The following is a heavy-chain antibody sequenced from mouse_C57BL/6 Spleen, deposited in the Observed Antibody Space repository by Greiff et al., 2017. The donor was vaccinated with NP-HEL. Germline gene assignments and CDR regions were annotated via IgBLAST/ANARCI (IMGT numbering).Heavy chain of an antibody. CDR3: ARDGYYLYWYFDV. V-gene: IGHV5-4*03. Sequence: EVMLVESGGGLVKPGGSLKLSCAASGFTFSSYAMSWVRQTPEKRLEWVATISDGGSYTYYPDNVKGRFTISRDNAKNNLYLQMSHLKSEDTAMYYCARDGYYLYWYFDVWGTGTTVTVSS. CDR2: ISDGGSYT. D-gene: IGHD2-3*01. CDR1: GFTFSSYA. J-gene: IGHJ1*03.